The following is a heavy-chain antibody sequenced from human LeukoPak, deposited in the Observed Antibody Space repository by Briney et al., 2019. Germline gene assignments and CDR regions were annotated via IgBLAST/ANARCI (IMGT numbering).Heavy chain of an antibody. J-gene: IGHJ4*02. Sequence: ASVKVSCKASGYSFTSYYVHWVRQAPGQRLEWMGIINPSNGDTVYAQKFQGRVTMTRDTSTSTVYMELNSLTSDNTAVYYCTRFGESHFDYWGQGTLVTVSS. D-gene: IGHD3-10*01. CDR2: INPSNGDT. CDR3: TRFGESHFDY. CDR1: GYSFTSYY. V-gene: IGHV1-46*01.